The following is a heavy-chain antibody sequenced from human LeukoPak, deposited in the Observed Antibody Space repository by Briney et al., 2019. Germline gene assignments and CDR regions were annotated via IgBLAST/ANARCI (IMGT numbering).Heavy chain of an antibody. CDR3: ARVDGSATIDY. CDR2: IYYSGST. D-gene: IGHD3-10*01. J-gene: IGHJ4*02. V-gene: IGHV4-59*01. CDR1: GGSISSYY. Sequence: KPSETLSLTCTVSGGSISSYYWSWIRQPPGKGLEWIGYIYYSGSTDYNPSLKSRVTISVDTSKNQFSLKLSSVTAADTAVYYCARVDGSATIDYWGQGTLVTVSS.